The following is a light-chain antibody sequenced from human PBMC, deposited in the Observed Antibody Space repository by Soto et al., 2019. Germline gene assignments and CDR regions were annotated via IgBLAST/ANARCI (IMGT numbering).Light chain of an antibody. CDR2: LGS. CDR3: HHYKNWPRT. J-gene: IGKJ1*01. CDR1: QSLLHSNGYNY. V-gene: IGKV2-28*01. Sequence: DIVMTQSPLSLPVTPGEPASIXXRSSQSLLHSNGYNYLDWYLQKPGXXPQLLIYLGSNRASGVSGSGSGTEFTLTISSLQSEDFAVYYCHHYKNWPRTFGQGTKVDIK.